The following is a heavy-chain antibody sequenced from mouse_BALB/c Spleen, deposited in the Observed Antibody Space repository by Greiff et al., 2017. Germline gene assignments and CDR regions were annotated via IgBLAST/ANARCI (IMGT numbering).Heavy chain of an antibody. V-gene: IGHV1-31*01. Sequence: VQLQQSGPELVKPGASVKISCKASGYSFTGYYMHWVKQSHVKSLEWIGRINPYNGATSYNQNFKDKASLTVDKSSSTAYMELHSLTSEDSAVYYCARGGDLGNWAWFAYWGQGTLVTVSA. CDR1: GYSFTGYY. D-gene: IGHD4-1*01. CDR3: ARGGDLGNWAWFAY. J-gene: IGHJ3*01. CDR2: INPYNGAT.